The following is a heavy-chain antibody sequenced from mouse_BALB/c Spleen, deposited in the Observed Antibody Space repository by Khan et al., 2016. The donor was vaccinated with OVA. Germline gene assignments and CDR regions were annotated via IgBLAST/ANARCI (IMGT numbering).Heavy chain of an antibody. CDR2: ISSGGHYT. D-gene: IGHD1-1*02. V-gene: IGHV5-6*01. J-gene: IGHJ3*01. Sequence: EVELVESGGDLVKTGGSLKLSCAASGFTFSTYGMSWVRQTPDKRLEWVATISSGGHYTYYIDSVKGRFTISRDNAKKIIDLQMTSLRSEDTAMYYCARLAYYYNSEGFAYWGRGTLVTVSA. CDR1: GFTFSTYG. CDR3: ARLAYYYNSEGFAY.